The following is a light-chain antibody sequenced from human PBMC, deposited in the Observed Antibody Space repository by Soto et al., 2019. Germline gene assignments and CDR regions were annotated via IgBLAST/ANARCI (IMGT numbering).Light chain of an antibody. Sequence: IRMTQSPSSLSASTGDRVTITCRASQGISSYLAWYQQKPGKAPKLLIYAASTLQSGVPSRFSGSGSGTDFTLTISCLQSEDFATYYCQQYYSYPLTFGPGTKVDIK. J-gene: IGKJ3*01. CDR2: AAS. V-gene: IGKV1-8*01. CDR3: QQYYSYPLT. CDR1: QGISSY.